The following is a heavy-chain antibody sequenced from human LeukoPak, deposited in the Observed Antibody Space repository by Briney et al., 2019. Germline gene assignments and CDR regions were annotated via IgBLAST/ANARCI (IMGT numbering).Heavy chain of an antibody. Sequence: PGGSLRLSCAASGFTFSSYAMTWVRPAPGKGLEWVSGISGSGGNTYYTDSVRGRLSISRDNSKNTLYLQMNSLRAEDTALYYCARTTGYSSSWYFGGDYYYYYMDVWGKGTTVTVSS. D-gene: IGHD6-13*01. CDR2: ISGSGGNT. CDR3: ARTTGYSSSWYFGGDYYYYYMDV. J-gene: IGHJ6*03. CDR1: GFTFSSYA. V-gene: IGHV3-23*01.